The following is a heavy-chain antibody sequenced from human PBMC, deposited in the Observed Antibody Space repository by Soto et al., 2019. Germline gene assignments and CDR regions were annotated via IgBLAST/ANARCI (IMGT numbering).Heavy chain of an antibody. CDR3: ARGNHRWLQLWYFDL. CDR1: GGTFSNYP. Sequence: QVQLVQSGAEVKKPGSSVKVSCKASGGTFSNYPISWVRQAPGQWLEWMGGIIPIFGTVSYAQKFQGRVTITADESTSTAYMELSSLRSEDTAVYYCARGNHRWLQLWYFDLWGRGTLVTVSS. V-gene: IGHV1-69*12. J-gene: IGHJ2*01. D-gene: IGHD5-12*01. CDR2: IIPIFGTV.